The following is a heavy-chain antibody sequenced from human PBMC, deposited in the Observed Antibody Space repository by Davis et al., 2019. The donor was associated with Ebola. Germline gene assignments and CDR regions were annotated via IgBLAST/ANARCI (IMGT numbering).Heavy chain of an antibody. CDR3: ARGPPGSHCSSTSCYTGAFDI. CDR1: DGSLSGYY. D-gene: IGHD2-2*02. Sequence: MPSETLSLTCAVYDGSLSGYYWTWIRHPPGKGLEWIGESSHSGITNYNPSLRSRVTIAVDTSKNHFSLKLSSVTAADTAVYYCARGPPGSHCSSTSCYTGAFDIWGQGTVVTVSS. J-gene: IGHJ3*02. CDR2: SSHSGIT. V-gene: IGHV4-34*01.